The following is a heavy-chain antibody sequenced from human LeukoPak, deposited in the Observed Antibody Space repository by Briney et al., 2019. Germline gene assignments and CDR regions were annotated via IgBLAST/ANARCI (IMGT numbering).Heavy chain of an antibody. CDR2: INHSGST. J-gene: IGHJ6*03. D-gene: IGHD3-22*01. Sequence: SETLSLTCAVYGGSFSGYYWSWIRQPPGQGLEWNGEINHSGSTNYNPSLKSRVTISVDTSKNQFSLKLSSVTAADTAVYYCARRGKMSRVVVTRFYYYYMDVWGKGTTVTVSS. V-gene: IGHV4-34*01. CDR3: ARRGKMSRVVVTRFYYYYMDV. CDR1: GGSFSGYY.